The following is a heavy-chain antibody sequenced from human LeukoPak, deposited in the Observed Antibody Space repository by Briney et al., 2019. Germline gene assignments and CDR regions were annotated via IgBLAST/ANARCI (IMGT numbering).Heavy chain of an antibody. CDR1: GGSFSGYY. CDR3: ARDLAGPPQEAFDI. Sequence: LSLTCAVYGGSFSGYYWSWIRQPPGKGLEWVSYISNSGKTIYYADSVKGRFTISRDNAKNSLYLQMNSLRAEDTAVYYCARDLAGPPQEAFDIWGQGTMVTVSS. CDR2: ISNSGKTI. J-gene: IGHJ3*02. V-gene: IGHV3-11*04.